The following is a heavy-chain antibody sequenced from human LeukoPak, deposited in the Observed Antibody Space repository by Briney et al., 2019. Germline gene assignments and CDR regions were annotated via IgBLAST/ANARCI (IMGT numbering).Heavy chain of an antibody. CDR3: AREQSSGWYGPDDY. Sequence: GGSLRLSCAASGFTFSSYSMNWVRQAPGKGLEWVSSISSSSSYIYYADSVKGRFTISRDNAKNSPYLQMNSLRAEDTAVYYCAREQSSGWYGPDDYWGQGTLVTVSS. V-gene: IGHV3-21*01. CDR1: GFTFSSYS. J-gene: IGHJ4*02. D-gene: IGHD6-19*01. CDR2: ISSSSSYI.